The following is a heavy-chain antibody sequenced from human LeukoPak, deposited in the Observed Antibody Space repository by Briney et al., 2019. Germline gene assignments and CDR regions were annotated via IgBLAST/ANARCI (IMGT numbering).Heavy chain of an antibody. CDR3: ASGYSSSWYLVLVY. D-gene: IGHD6-13*01. V-gene: IGHV1-2*02. Sequence: ASVKVSCKASGYTFTGYYMHWVRQSPGQGLEWVRWINPNSGGTNYAQKFKGRVTMTRDTSISTVYMELSRLRSEDTAVYYCASGYSSSWYLVLVYWGQGTLVTVSS. J-gene: IGHJ4*02. CDR1: GYTFTGYY. CDR2: INPNSGGT.